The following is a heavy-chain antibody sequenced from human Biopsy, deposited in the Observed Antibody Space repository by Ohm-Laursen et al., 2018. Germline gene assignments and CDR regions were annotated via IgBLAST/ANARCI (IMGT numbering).Heavy chain of an antibody. J-gene: IGHJ4*02. CDR2: ISNSGST. CDR3: ARGRLRAVARFDY. D-gene: IGHD6-19*01. Sequence: SETLSLTCTVSGDSINSSYWSWIRQAPGKGLEWIGFISNSGSTNYNPSLKSRVTISVDTSKNQFSLKLSSVTAADTAVYYCARGRLRAVARFDYWGQGTLVTASS. CDR1: GDSINSSY. V-gene: IGHV4-59*12.